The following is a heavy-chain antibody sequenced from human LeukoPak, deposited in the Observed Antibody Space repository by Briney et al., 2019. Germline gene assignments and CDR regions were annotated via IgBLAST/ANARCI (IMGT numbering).Heavy chain of an antibody. CDR1: GFTFSSYG. D-gene: IGHD4-17*01. V-gene: IGHV3-30*03. J-gene: IGHJ4*02. CDR3: ARDQDDYGDLSRFDY. CDR2: ISYDGSNK. Sequence: GGSLRLSCAASGFTFSSYGMHWVRQAPGKGLEWVAVISYDGSNKYYADSVKGRFTISRDNSKNTLYLQMNSLRAEDTAVYYCARDQDDYGDLSRFDYWGQGTLVTVSS.